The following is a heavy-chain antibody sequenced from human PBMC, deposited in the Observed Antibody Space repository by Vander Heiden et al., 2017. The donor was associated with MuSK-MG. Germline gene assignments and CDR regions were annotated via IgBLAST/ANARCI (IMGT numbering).Heavy chain of an antibody. CDR2: ISSSSSYI. V-gene: IGHV3-21*01. Sequence: PGKEREWVSSISSSSSYIYDADAVKGLFTISRDNAKNSLYLQMNRLRAEDTAVYYCANENDYGEHYDAFDIWGQGTMVTVSS. D-gene: IGHD4-17*01. CDR3: ANENDYGEHYDAFDI. J-gene: IGHJ3*02.